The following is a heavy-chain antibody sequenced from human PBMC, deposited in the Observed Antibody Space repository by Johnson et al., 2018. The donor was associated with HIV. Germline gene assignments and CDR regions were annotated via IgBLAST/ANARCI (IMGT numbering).Heavy chain of an antibody. J-gene: IGHJ3*02. CDR1: GMTFSSYA. D-gene: IGHD6-19*01. Sequence: VQLVESGGDLVQPGGSLRLSCAASGMTFSSYAMSWVRQAPGKGLEWVAAISSSGGSTYYADSVKGRFTIARDNSKNTLYLQMNSLRAEDTGVYYCAKDGERAVAAAFDIWGQGTIVTVSS. CDR2: ISSSGGST. CDR3: AKDGERAVAAAFDI. V-gene: IGHV3-23*04.